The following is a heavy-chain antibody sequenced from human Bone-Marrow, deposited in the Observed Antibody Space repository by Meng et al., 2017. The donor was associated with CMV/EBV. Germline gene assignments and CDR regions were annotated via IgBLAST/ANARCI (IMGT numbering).Heavy chain of an antibody. Sequence: GESLKISCAASGFTFSSYGMHWVRQAPGKGLEWVAFIRYDGSNKYYADSVKGRFTISRDNSKNTLYLQMNSLRAEDTAVYYCAKGLGYSSSGGGIDYWGQGTLDTVSS. CDR2: IRYDGSNK. CDR3: AKGLGYSSSGGGIDY. V-gene: IGHV3-30*02. CDR1: GFTFSSYG. J-gene: IGHJ4*02. D-gene: IGHD6-6*01.